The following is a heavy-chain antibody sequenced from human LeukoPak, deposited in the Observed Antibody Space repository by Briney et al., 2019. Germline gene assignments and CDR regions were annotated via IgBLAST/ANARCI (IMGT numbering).Heavy chain of an antibody. D-gene: IGHD3-9*01. Sequence: HSGGSLRLSCAASGFTFSNYAMSWVRQAPGKGLEWVSAIVGSGGSTYYADSVKGRFTISRDNPKNTLYLQMNSLRAEDTAVYYCAKWGDYDILTGYYDSDYWGQGTQVTVSS. CDR2: IVGSGGST. V-gene: IGHV3-23*01. J-gene: IGHJ4*02. CDR1: GFTFSNYA. CDR3: AKWGDYDILTGYYDSDY.